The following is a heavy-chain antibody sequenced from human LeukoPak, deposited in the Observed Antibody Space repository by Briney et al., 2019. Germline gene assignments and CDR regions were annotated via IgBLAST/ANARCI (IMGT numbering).Heavy chain of an antibody. J-gene: IGHJ3*02. CDR3: ARDGTFDI. V-gene: IGHV1-2*02. D-gene: IGHD2-15*01. Sequence: ASVKVSCKASGYTFTDYYMHWVRQAPGQGLEWMGWINPDSGVTNYPQKFQGRVTMNRDTSSSTADMELIRLRSDDTAVYYCARDGTFDIWGQGTMVTVSS. CDR1: GYTFTDYY. CDR2: INPDSGVT.